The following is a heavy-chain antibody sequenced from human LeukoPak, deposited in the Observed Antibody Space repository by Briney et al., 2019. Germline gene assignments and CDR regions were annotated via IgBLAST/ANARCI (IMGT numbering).Heavy chain of an antibody. D-gene: IGHD2-8*01. CDR3: VRVYLERLTAGYFDH. CDR2: ISYDGRQN. J-gene: IGHJ4*02. Sequence: GGSLRLSCAASGFNFSNHGMNWVRQAPGKGLEWVAVISYDGRQNYYADSVKGRFTISRDNSKNALYLQMNSLRDEYSAAYYCVRVYLERLTAGYFDHWGQGTWVTVSP. V-gene: IGHV3-30*03. CDR1: GFNFSNHG.